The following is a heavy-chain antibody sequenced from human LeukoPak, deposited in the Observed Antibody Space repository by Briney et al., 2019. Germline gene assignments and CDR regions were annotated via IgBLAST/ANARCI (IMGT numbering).Heavy chain of an antibody. CDR3: AIIYCSSTSCRIGYMDV. CDR2: IYYSGST. J-gene: IGHJ6*03. Sequence: SETLSLTCTVSGVSISSSNSYWGWIRQPPGKGLEWIGSIYYSGSTYYNPSLKSRVTISVDTSKNQFSLKLSSVTAADTAVYYCAIIYCSSTSCRIGYMDVWGKGTTVTVSS. D-gene: IGHD2-2*01. V-gene: IGHV4-39*07. CDR1: GVSISSSNSY.